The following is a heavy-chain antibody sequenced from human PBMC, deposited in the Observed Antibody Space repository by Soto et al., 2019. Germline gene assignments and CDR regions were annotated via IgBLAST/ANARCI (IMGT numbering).Heavy chain of an antibody. J-gene: IGHJ4*02. Sequence: GASVKVSCKASGGTFSSYAISWVRQAPGQGLEWMGGIIPIFGTANYAQKFQGRVTITADKSTSTAYMELSSLRSEDTAVCYCARVSDYYSSGYYSVFPDYWGQGTLVTVSS. CDR1: GGTFSSYA. CDR2: IIPIFGTA. V-gene: IGHV1-69*06. CDR3: ARVSDYYSSGYYSVFPDY. D-gene: IGHD3-22*01.